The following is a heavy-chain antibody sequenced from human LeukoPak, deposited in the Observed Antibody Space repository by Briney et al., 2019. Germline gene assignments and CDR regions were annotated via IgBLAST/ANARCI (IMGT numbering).Heavy chain of an antibody. Sequence: GGSLRLSCAASGFTFSSYAMSWVRQAPGKGLEWVSAISGSGGSTYYAGSVKGRFTVSRDNAKDSLYLQMNSLRAEDTAVYYCARALTTLTYEGYWGQGTLVTVSS. J-gene: IGHJ4*02. CDR1: GFTFSSYA. CDR3: ARALTTLTYEGY. V-gene: IGHV3-23*01. CDR2: ISGSGGST. D-gene: IGHD1-1*01.